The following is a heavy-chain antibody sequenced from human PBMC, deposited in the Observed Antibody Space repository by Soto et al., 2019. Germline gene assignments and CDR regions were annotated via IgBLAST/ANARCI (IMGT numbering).Heavy chain of an antibody. V-gene: IGHV1-2*02. CDR1: GYTFTGYY. J-gene: IGHJ6*02. CDR2: INPNSGGT. D-gene: IGHD6-19*01. CDR3: ARVDSSGWYDYYYGMDV. Sequence: QVQLVQSGAEVKKPGASVKVSCKASGYTFTGYYMHWVRQAPGQGLEWMGWINPNSGGTNYAQKFQGRVTMTRDTSISTAYMELSRLRSDDTAVYYCARVDSSGWYDYYYGMDVWGQGTTVTVSS.